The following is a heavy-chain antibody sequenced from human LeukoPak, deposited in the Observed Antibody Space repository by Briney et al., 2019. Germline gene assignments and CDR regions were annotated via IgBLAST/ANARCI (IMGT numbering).Heavy chain of an antibody. CDR2: FYSRGTGTT. V-gene: IGHV4-59*01. D-gene: IGHD5-12*01. CDR3: ASDLGYSYGYSWFDP. Sequence: SEILSLTCTVSGDSIYNNYWGWIRQSPGKGLEWIAYFYSRGTGTTDYNPSLESRVTVSVDTFSQFSLKLSSVTAADTAVYYCASDLGYSYGYSWFDPWGQGTLATVSS. J-gene: IGHJ5*02. CDR1: GDSIYNNY.